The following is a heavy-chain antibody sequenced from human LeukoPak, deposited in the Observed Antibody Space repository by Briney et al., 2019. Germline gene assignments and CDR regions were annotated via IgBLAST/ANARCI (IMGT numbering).Heavy chain of an antibody. J-gene: IGHJ3*01. D-gene: IGHD4-11*01. V-gene: IGHV4-59*01. Sequence: SETLSLTCTVSGGSITGYYWSWIRQPPGQGLEWIGYVHFSGTTSFNPSLKSRVTISVDTSKNQFSLRLSSVTAADTAVYYCAREQYLAYDVFGFWGQGTMVTVSS. CDR3: AREQYLAYDVFGF. CDR2: VHFSGTT. CDR1: GGSITGYY.